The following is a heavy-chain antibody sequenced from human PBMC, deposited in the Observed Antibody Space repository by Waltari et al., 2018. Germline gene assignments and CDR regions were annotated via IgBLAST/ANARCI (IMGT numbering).Heavy chain of an antibody. Sequence: QITLKESGPTLVKPTQTLTLTCTFSGFSLSTSGVGVGWIRQPPGKALEWLALIYWNDDKRYSPSLKSRLTITKDTSKNPLVLTMTNMDPVDTATYYCAHLTVTVQFDPWGQGTLVTVSS. D-gene: IGHD4-4*01. CDR3: AHLTVTVQFDP. V-gene: IGHV2-5*01. CDR2: IYWNDDK. J-gene: IGHJ5*02. CDR1: GFSLSTSGVG.